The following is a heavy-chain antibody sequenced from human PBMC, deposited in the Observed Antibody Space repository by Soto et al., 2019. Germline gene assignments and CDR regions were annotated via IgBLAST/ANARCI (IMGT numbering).Heavy chain of an antibody. D-gene: IGHD3-10*01. CDR1: GFTFSSYW. CDR2: IKQDGSEK. J-gene: IGHJ6*03. Sequence: GGSLRLSCAASGFTFSSYWMSWVRQAPGKGLEWVANIKQDGSEKYYVDSVKGRFTISRDNAKNSLYLQMNSLRAEDTAVYYCARRITIMVRGVINPHYYYMDVWGKGTTVTVSS. CDR3: ARRITIMVRGVINPHYYYMDV. V-gene: IGHV3-7*01.